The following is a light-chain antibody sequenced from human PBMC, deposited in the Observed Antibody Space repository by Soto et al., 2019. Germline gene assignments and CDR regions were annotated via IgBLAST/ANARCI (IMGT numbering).Light chain of an antibody. J-gene: IGLJ1*01. CDR1: SSDIGNYRY. V-gene: IGLV2-14*01. CDR2: DVS. Sequence: QSVLTQPASVSGSPGQSIIISCTGTSSDIGNYRYVSWYQQHPGKVPKLMIYDVSNRPSGVSNRFSGSKSGNTASLTISGLQAEDEADYYCSSYTSSSSYVFGTGTKVTVL. CDR3: SSYTSSSSYV.